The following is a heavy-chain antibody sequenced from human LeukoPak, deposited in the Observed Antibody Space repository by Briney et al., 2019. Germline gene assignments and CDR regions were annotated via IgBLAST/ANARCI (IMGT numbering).Heavy chain of an antibody. CDR1: GFTFSSYG. J-gene: IGHJ4*02. Sequence: GGSLSLSCAASGFTFSSYGMHWVRQAPGKGLEWVAVISYDGSNKYYADSVKGRFTISRDNSKNTLYLQMNSLKAEDTAVYYCAKEYSSGWPFDYWGQGTLVTVSS. CDR3: AKEYSSGWPFDY. CDR2: ISYDGSNK. V-gene: IGHV3-30*18. D-gene: IGHD6-19*01.